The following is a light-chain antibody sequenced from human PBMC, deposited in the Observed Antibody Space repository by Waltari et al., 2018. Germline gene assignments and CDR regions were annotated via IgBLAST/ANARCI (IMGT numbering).Light chain of an antibody. CDR1: QDISNS. J-gene: IGKJ1*01. CDR3: LQYKAAPRT. CDR2: GVS. Sequence: DIQVTQSPSSLSASVGDSVSITCRASQDISNSLSWYQQKPRKPPKRLIYGVSSLQSGVPSRFSGSGSGTIFTLTINNLQAEDFTNYYCLQYKAAPRTFGQGTKVEV. V-gene: IGKV1-17*02.